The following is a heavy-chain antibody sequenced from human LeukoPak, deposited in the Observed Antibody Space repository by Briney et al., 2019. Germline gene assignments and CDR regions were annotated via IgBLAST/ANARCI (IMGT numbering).Heavy chain of an antibody. V-gene: IGHV3-30*04. CDR1: GFTFSSYA. CDR3: ARSRLADFDY. J-gene: IGHJ4*02. Sequence: GGSLRLSCAASGFTFSSYAMHWVRQAPGKGLEWVAVISYDGSNKYYADSVKGRFTISRDNSKNTLYLQMNSLRVEDTAVYYCARSRLADFDYWGQGTLVTVSS. CDR2: ISYDGSNK. D-gene: IGHD6-19*01.